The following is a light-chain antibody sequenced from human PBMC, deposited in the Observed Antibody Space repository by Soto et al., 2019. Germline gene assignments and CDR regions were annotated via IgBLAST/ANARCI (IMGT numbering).Light chain of an antibody. CDR3: CSYEGTYSFRV. CDR2: DVN. Sequence: QSALTQPRSVSGSPGHSVTISCTGTSSDVGAYNYVSWYQQHPGKAPKLIIYDVNKRPSGVPDRFYGSKSGNTASLTISGLQAEDEGDYFCCSYEGTYSFRVFGGGTKLTVL. CDR1: SSDVGAYNY. V-gene: IGLV2-11*01. J-gene: IGLJ2*01.